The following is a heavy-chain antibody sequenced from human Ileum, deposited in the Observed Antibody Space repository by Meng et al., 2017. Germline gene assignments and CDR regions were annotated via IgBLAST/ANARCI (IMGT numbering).Heavy chain of an antibody. Sequence: GESLKISCAASGFTFSSYSMNWVRQAPGKGLEWVSSISSSSSYIYYADSVKGRFTISRDNAKNSLYLQMNSLRAEDTAVYYCARDRRADYSLHDAFDIWGQGKMVNVSS. J-gene: IGHJ3*02. D-gene: IGHD4-11*01. CDR1: GFTFSSYS. CDR2: ISSSSSYI. V-gene: IGHV3-21*01. CDR3: ARDRRADYSLHDAFDI.